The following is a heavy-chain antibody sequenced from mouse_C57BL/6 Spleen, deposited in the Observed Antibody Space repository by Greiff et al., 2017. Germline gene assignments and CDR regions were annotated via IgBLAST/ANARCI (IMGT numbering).Heavy chain of an antibody. J-gene: IGHJ4*01. CDR1: GFSLSTSGMG. Sequence: QVTLKESGPGILQSSQTLSLTCSFSGFSLSTSGMGVSWIRQPSGKGLEWLAHLYWDDDKRSNPSLKSRPTISKDTSRNQVVLKITSGETAETATYYCARRAVRDTTGAMDYWGQGTSVTVSS. CDR3: ARRAVRDTTGAMDY. V-gene: IGHV8-12*01. D-gene: IGHD4-1*01. CDR2: LYWDDDK.